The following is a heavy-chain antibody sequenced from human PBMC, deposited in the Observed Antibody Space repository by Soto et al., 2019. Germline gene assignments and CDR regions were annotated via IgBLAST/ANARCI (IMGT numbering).Heavy chain of an antibody. CDR3: AKRHCDFWNWFYP. Sequence: QTGGSLRLSCAASGFTFSSYAMSWVRQAPGKGLEWVSAISGSGGSTYYADSVKGRFTISRDNSKNTLYLQINSLRAEDTAVYYCAKRHCDFWNWFYPWGQGTLVTVSS. V-gene: IGHV3-23*01. CDR2: ISGSGGST. D-gene: IGHD3-3*01. CDR1: GFTFSSYA. J-gene: IGHJ5*02.